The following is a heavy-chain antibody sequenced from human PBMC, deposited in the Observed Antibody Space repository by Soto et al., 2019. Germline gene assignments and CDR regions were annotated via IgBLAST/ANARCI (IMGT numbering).Heavy chain of an antibody. CDR3: ARTPSWGGPSSVSHYYYYGMDV. CDR1: GGTFSSYA. CDR2: TIPIFGTA. V-gene: IGHV1-69*13. D-gene: IGHD7-27*01. J-gene: IGHJ6*02. Sequence: GASVKVSCKASGGTFSSYAISWVRQAPGQGLEWMGGTIPIFGTANYAQKFQGRVTITADESTSTAYMELSSLRSEDTAVYYCARTPSWGGPSSVSHYYYYGMDVWGQGTTVTVSS.